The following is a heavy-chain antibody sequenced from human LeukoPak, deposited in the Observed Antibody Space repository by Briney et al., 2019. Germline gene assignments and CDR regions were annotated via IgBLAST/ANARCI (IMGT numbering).Heavy chain of an antibody. V-gene: IGHV3-23*01. CDR1: GFTFSSYA. D-gene: IGHD6-13*01. J-gene: IGHJ1*01. CDR2: ISGSGGST. Sequence: GGSLRLSCAASGFTFSSYAMSWVRQAPGKGLEWVSAISGSGGSTYYADSVTGRFPISRDNSKNTLYLQMHSLRAEDTAVYYCAKGGFSSFPEYFQHWGQGTLVTVSS. CDR3: AKGGFSSFPEYFQH.